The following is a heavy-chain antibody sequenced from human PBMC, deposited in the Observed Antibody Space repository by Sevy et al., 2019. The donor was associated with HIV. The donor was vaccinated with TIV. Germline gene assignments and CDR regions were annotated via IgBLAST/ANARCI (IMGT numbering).Heavy chain of an antibody. D-gene: IGHD3-10*01. J-gene: IGHJ4*02. CDR1: GFTFSSYW. CDR2: IKQDGSEK. V-gene: IGHV3-7*01. Sequence: GGSLRLSCAASGFTFSSYWMSWVRQAPGKGLEWVANIKQDGSEKYYVDSVKGRFTISRDNAKNSLYLQMNGLRAEDTAVYYCARARSMVRGVTYFDYWGQGTLVTVSS. CDR3: ARARSMVRGVTYFDY.